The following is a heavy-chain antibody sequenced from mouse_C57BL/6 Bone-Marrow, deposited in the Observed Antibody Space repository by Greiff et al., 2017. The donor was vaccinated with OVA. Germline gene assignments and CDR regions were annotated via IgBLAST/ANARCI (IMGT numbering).Heavy chain of an antibody. CDR2: INPSSGYT. V-gene: IGHV1-4*01. CDR1: GYTFTSYT. J-gene: IGHJ2*01. D-gene: IGHD4-1*01. Sequence: VQLQQSGAELARPGASVKMSCKASGYTFTSYTMHWVKQRPGQGLEWIGYINPSSGYTKYNQKFKDKATLTADKSSSTAYMQLSSLTSEDSAVYYCARPNNWDFDYWGQGTTLTVSS. CDR3: ARPNNWDFDY.